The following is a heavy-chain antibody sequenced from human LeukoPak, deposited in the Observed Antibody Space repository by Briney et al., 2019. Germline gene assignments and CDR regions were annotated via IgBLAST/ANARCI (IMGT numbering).Heavy chain of an antibody. J-gene: IGHJ4*02. V-gene: IGHV3-23*01. CDR3: AKGDTNYYFEF. D-gene: IGHD1-26*01. CDR2: ITAGGGDT. CDR1: GFTFSIYA. Sequence: GGSLRLPCAASGFTFSIYALYWARQAPGTGREWVSAITAGGGDTSYTAPVKGRFTNSRDNSKSTLYLPIKSLRVEDTAVYYCAKGDTNYYFEFWGEGALVSVSS.